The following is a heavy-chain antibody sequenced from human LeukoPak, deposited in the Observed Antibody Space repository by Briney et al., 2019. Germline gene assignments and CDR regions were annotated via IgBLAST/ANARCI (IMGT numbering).Heavy chain of an antibody. CDR3: ARASYCSDGSCYSDY. J-gene: IGHJ4*02. V-gene: IGHV1-18*01. D-gene: IGHD2-15*01. Sequence: ASVKVSCKASGYTFTSYSISWVRQAPGQGPEWTGWMSAYNGNTIYAQKVKGRVTMTTDTSTSTAYMELRSLKSDDTAVYYCARASYCSDGSCYSDYWGQGTLVTVSS. CDR2: MSAYNGNT. CDR1: GYTFTSYS.